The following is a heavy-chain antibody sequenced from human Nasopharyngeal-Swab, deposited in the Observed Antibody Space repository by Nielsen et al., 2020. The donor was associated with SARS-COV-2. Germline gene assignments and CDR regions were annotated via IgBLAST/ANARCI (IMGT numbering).Heavy chain of an antibody. J-gene: IGHJ6*02. CDR1: GGSISSSNW. V-gene: IGHV4-4*02. D-gene: IGHD3-16*01. Sequence: SETLSLTCAVSGGSISSSNWWTWVRQPPGEGLEWIGEIYHSGSTNYNPSLKSRVTISVDKSKNQLSLKLNSVTAADTAVYYCAREEGGPTSYYYYGLDVWGQGTTVTVSS. CDR2: IYHSGST. CDR3: AREEGGPTSYYYYGLDV.